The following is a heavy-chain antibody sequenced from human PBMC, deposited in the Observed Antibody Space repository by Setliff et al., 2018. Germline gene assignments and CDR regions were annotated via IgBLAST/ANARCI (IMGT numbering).Heavy chain of an antibody. J-gene: IGHJ4*02. CDR1: GDSLTSGPYY. CDR2: IYSEGTT. CDR3: ARQGASGAPHY. D-gene: IGHD6-13*01. Sequence: SETLSLTCTVSGDSLTSGPYYWTWVRQPAGKGLEWIGHIYSEGTTNYSPSLRSRVTISSDTSKNQFSLQLNSVTATDTAVYYCARQGASGAPHYWGQGTLVTVSS. V-gene: IGHV4-61*09.